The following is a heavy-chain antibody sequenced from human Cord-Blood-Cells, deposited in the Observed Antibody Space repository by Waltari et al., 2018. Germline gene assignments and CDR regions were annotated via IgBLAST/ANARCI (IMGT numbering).Heavy chain of an antibody. CDR3: ARLTGVNWYFDL. CDR1: GGSFSGYY. Sequence: QVQLQQWGAGLLKPSETLSLTCAVYGGSFSGYYWSWIRQPPGKGLEWIGEIKHSGSTNYNPSLKSRVTISVDTSKNQFSLKLSSVTAADTAVYYCARLTGVNWYFDLWGRGTLVTVSS. V-gene: IGHV4-34*01. J-gene: IGHJ2*01. D-gene: IGHD1-20*01. CDR2: IKHSGST.